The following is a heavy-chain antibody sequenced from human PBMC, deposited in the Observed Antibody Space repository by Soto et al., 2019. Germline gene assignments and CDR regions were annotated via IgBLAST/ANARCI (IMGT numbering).Heavy chain of an antibody. CDR3: ARNIPGANSPFEY. J-gene: IGHJ4*02. V-gene: IGHV3-21*01. D-gene: IGHD2-2*01. CDR1: EFTFSAYS. Sequence: EVQLVVSGGGLVKPGESLRLSCAASEFTFSAYSMNWVRQAPGKGLEWVSSMNPDDHYIYYADSLKGRFTISRDNAKNSLYLQLDSLRAEDTAVYYCARNIPGANSPFEYWGQGSLVTVSS. CDR2: MNPDDHYI.